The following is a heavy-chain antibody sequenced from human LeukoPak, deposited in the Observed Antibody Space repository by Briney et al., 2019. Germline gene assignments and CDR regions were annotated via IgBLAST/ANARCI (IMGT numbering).Heavy chain of an antibody. CDR1: GFTFSSYS. D-gene: IGHD5/OR15-5a*01. Sequence: GGSLRLSCAAPGFTFSSYSMIWVRQAPGKGLEWVSYISDSSHAIYHADSVKGRFTISRDNSKNTLYLQMNSLRAEDTAVYYCARDSTIPYYYYGMDVWGQGTTVTVSS. CDR3: ARDSTIPYYYYGMDV. V-gene: IGHV3-48*01. CDR2: ISDSSHAI. J-gene: IGHJ6*02.